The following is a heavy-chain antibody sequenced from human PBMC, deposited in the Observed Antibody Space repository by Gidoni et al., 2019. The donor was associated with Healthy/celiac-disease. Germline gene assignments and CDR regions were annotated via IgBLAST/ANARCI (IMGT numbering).Heavy chain of an antibody. J-gene: IGHJ4*02. CDR2: ISYDGSNK. V-gene: IGHV3-30*18. D-gene: IGHD2-15*01. CDR3: AKDRGAWWPVSSLDY. Sequence: QVQLVESGGGVVQPGRSLRLSCAASGFPFSSYGMHWVRQAPGKGLEWVAVISYDGSNKYYADSVKGRFTISRDNSKNTLYLQMNSLRAEDTAVYYCAKDRGAWWPVSSLDYWGQGTLVTVSS. CDR1: GFPFSSYG.